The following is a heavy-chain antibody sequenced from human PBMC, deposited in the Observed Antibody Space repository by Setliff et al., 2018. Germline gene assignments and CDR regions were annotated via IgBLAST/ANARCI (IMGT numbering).Heavy chain of an antibody. CDR3: ARGSSGWSWDY. J-gene: IGHJ4*02. CDR1: GFAFASYN. D-gene: IGHD6-19*01. CDR2: ISSSGSNI. Sequence: GGSLRLSCEASGFAFASYNMIWVRQAPGKGLEWLSYISSSGSNILYADSVKGRFTISRDNAKNSLFLQMNSLRAEETAVCYCARGSSGWSWDYWGQGTVVTVSS. V-gene: IGHV3-48*04.